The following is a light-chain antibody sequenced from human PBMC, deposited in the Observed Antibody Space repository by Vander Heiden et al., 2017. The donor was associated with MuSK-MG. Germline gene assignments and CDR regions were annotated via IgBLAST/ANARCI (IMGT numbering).Light chain of an antibody. V-gene: IGKV1-39*01. Sequence: DIQMTQSPSSLSASVGDRVTITCRASQSISSYLNWYQQKPGKAPKLLIYAASSLQSGVPSRFSGSGSGTDFTLTISRLQPEDFATYYCQPSDSTSWTFGQGTKVEIK. CDR2: AAS. CDR3: QPSDSTSWT. J-gene: IGKJ1*01. CDR1: QSISSY.